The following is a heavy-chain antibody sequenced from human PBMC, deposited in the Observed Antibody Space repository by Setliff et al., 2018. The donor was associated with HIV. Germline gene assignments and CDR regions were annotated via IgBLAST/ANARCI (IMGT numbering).Heavy chain of an antibody. D-gene: IGHD5-18*01. V-gene: IGHV1-18*01. CDR3: ARDDGGYNHAEAFDV. CDR1: GYMFIAYR. J-gene: IGHJ3*01. Sequence: ASVKVSCKTSGYMFIAYRMSWVRRAPGQGLEWMGWIGPYNGRTEYAQEFQGRVSLTIDTSASTAYMELRSLRSDDTAVYYCARDDGGYNHAEAFDVWGQGTMVTVSS. CDR2: IGPYNGRT.